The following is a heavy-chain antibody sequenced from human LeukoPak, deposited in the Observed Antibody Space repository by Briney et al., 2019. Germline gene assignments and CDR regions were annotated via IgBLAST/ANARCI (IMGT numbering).Heavy chain of an antibody. J-gene: IGHJ4*02. CDR1: GGTFSSYA. Sequence: GASVKVSCKASGGTFSSYAISWVRQAPGQGLEWMGGIIPIFGTANYAQKFQGRVTITADESTSTAYMELSSLRSEDTAVYYCARFSRGGYYDSSGYLDYWGQGTLVTVSS. D-gene: IGHD3-22*01. CDR2: IIPIFGTA. V-gene: IGHV1-69*01. CDR3: ARFSRGGYYDSSGYLDY.